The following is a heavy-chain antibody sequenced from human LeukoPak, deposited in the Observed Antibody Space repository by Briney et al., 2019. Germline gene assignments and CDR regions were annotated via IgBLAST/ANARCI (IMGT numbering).Heavy chain of an antibody. D-gene: IGHD3-22*01. J-gene: IGHJ4*02. Sequence: ASVKVSCKAPGGTSNSHAISWVRQAPGQGLEWMGRIIPNLGTTNRAQNFQDRATLTADKSTNTAYMELTSLTSDDTAVYYCATTNDGGGYQWGDFFDFWGQGTLVTVSS. CDR1: GGTSNSHA. CDR3: ATTNDGGGYQWGDFFDF. V-gene: IGHV1-69*04. CDR2: IIPNLGTT.